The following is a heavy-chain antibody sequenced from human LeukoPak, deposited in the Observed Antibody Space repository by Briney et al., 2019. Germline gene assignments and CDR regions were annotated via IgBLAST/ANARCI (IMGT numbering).Heavy chain of an antibody. CDR1: GFTFSSYS. V-gene: IGHV3-21*01. CDR2: ISSSSSYI. D-gene: IGHD1-26*01. Sequence: GGSLRLSCAASGFTFSSYSMNWVRQAPGKGLEWVSSISSSSSYIYYADSVKGRFTISRDNAKNSLYLQMDSLRAEDTAVYYCARGVPGGIVVSYFDYWGQGTPVTVSS. J-gene: IGHJ4*02. CDR3: ARGVPGGIVVSYFDY.